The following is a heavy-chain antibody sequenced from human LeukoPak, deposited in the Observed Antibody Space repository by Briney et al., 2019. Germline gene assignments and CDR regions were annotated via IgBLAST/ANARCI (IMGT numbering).Heavy chain of an antibody. CDR1: GFTFSTYW. CDR2: INSDGSST. CDR3: ARDMEMATISGFDY. Sequence: GGSLTLSCAASGFTFSTYWMHWVRQAPGKGLVWVSRINSDGSSTTYADSVKGRVTISRDNAKNTLYLQVNSLRADDTAVYYCARDMEMATISGFDYWGQGTLVTVSS. V-gene: IGHV3-74*01. D-gene: IGHD5-24*01. J-gene: IGHJ4*02.